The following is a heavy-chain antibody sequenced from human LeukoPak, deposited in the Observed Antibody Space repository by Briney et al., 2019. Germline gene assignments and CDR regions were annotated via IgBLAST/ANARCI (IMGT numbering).Heavy chain of an antibody. Sequence: GGSLRLSCAASGFTFSSYAMSWVRQAPGKGLEWVSAISGSGGSTYYADSVKGRFTISRDNSKNTLYLQMNSLRAEDTAVYYCAKSTGRFLEWLTPNNYYYYGMDVWGQATTVTVSS. D-gene: IGHD3-3*01. CDR3: AKSTGRFLEWLTPNNYYYYGMDV. CDR2: ISGSGGST. V-gene: IGHV3-23*01. J-gene: IGHJ6*02. CDR1: GFTFSSYA.